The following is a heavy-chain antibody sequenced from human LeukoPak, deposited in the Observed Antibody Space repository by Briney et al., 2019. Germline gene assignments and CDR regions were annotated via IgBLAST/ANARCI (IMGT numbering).Heavy chain of an antibody. Sequence: GGSLRLSCTASGFPFSNYAMSWVRLAPGKGLEWVSYISSSGSTIYYADSVKGRFTISRDNAKNSLYLQMNSLRAEDTAVYYCARGRYNYGYIYDYWGQGTLVTVSS. J-gene: IGHJ4*02. CDR1: GFPFSNYA. CDR2: ISSSGSTI. CDR3: ARGRYNYGYIYDY. V-gene: IGHV3-11*04. D-gene: IGHD5-18*01.